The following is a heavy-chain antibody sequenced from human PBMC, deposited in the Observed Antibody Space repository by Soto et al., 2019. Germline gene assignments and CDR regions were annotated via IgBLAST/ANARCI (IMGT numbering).Heavy chain of an antibody. CDR3: ARESEDLTSNFDY. V-gene: IGHV3-23*01. J-gene: IGHJ4*02. Sequence: GGSLRLSCAASGFTFSSYAMSWVRQAPGKGLEWVSTISGSGDITYYADSVKGRFTVSRDNSKNTLYLQMNSLRAEDTAVYYCARESEDLTSNFDYWGQGTLVTVSS. CDR1: GFTFSSYA. CDR2: ISGSGDIT.